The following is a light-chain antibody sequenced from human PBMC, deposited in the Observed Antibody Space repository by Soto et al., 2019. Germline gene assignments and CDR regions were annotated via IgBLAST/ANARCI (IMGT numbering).Light chain of an antibody. V-gene: IGLV1-40*01. CDR1: SSNIGAGYD. CDR2: GNT. CDR3: HSYDSSLGGSV. J-gene: IGLJ3*02. Sequence: QAVVTQSPSASGTPGQRVTISCTGSSSNIGAGYDVHWYQQLPGTAPKLLIYGNTNRPSGVPDRFSGSKSGTSASLAITGLQAEDEADYYCHSYDSSLGGSVFGGGTKLTVL.